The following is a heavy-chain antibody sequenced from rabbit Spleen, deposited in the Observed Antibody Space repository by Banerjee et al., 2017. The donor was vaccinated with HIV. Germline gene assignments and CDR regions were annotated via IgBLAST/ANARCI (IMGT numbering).Heavy chain of an antibody. V-gene: IGHV1S45*01. J-gene: IGHJ4*01. CDR1: GFSFSNKAV. CDR2: INAITGKA. Sequence: QQQLVESGGGLVKPGASLTLTCKASGFSFSNKAVMCWVRQAPGKGLEWIACINAITGKAVYASWAKGRFTFSKTSSTTVTLQMTSLTAADTATYFCARDDGSYDYIDGYFNLWGPGTLVTVS. CDR3: ARDDGSYDYIDGYFNL. D-gene: IGHD6-1*01.